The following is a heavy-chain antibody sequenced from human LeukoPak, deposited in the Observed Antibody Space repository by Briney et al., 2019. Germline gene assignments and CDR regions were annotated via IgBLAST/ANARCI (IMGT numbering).Heavy chain of an antibody. J-gene: IGHJ4*02. CDR3: ARLDYYDSSGYGTTNDY. CDR1: GGTFSSYA. CDR2: IIPIFGTA. Sequence: SVNVSCKASGGTFSSYAISWVRQAPGQGLEWMGGIIPIFGTANYAQKFQGRVTITADESTSTAYMELSSLRSEDTAVYYCARLDYYDSSGYGTTNDYWGQGTLVTVSS. V-gene: IGHV1-69*13. D-gene: IGHD3-22*01.